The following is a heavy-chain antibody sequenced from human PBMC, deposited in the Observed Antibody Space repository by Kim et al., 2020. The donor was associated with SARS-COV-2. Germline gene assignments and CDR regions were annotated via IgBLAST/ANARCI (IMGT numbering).Heavy chain of an antibody. CDR1: GFTFSSCA. D-gene: IGHD3-16*02. V-gene: IGHV3-23*01. Sequence: GGSLRLSCVASGFTFSSCAMSWVRQAPGKGLEWVAAVSGSGVHTYYADSVKGRLTISRDNSKTTVDLQMNSLGAEDTALYFCVKSLDTSGYRFERGGDYWGQGTLVTVSS. CDR3: VKSLDTSGYRFERGGDY. CDR2: VSGSGVHT. J-gene: IGHJ4*02.